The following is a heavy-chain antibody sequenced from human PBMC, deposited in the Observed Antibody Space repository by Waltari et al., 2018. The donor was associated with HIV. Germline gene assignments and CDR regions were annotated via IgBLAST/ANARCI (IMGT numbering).Heavy chain of an antibody. Sequence: QVQLQESGPGLVKPSETLSLTCTVSGGSISSYYWSWIRQPAGNGLEWIWRRHPRWSTTPTPSPQSRVTSAVDTSKNQFSRKLGSVTAADTAVYYCARDCPDYYDSSGYYRYWYFDLWGRGTLVTVSS. V-gene: IGHV4-4*07. D-gene: IGHD3-22*01. J-gene: IGHJ2*01. CDR3: ARDCPDYYDSSGYYRYWYFDL. CDR2: RHPRWST. CDR1: GGSISSYY.